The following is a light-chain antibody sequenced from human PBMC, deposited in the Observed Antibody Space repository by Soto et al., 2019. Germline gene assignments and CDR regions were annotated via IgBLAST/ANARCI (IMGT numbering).Light chain of an antibody. CDR1: QSVRSN. Sequence: EIVMTQSPATLSVSPGDRAALSCRASQSVRSNLAWYHQNPGQAPRLLIYGASTRATGIPARFSGSGSGTEITLTNSMLQCEDFAIDCCQQYNSWPPDRTFGQGTKVEIK. J-gene: IGKJ1*01. CDR3: QQYNSWPPDRT. CDR2: GAS. V-gene: IGKV3-15*01.